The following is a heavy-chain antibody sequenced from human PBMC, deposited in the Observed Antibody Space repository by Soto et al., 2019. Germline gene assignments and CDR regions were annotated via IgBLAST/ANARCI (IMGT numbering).Heavy chain of an antibody. CDR2: INHSGST. V-gene: IGHV4-34*01. D-gene: IGHD4-4*01. Sequence: SETLSLTCAVYGGSFSGYYWSWIRQPPGKGLEWIGEINHSGSTNYNPSLKSRVTISVDTSKNQFSLKLSSVTAADTAVYYCAREARVTTAVDPWGQGTLVTVSS. J-gene: IGHJ5*02. CDR1: GGSFSGYY. CDR3: AREARVTTAVDP.